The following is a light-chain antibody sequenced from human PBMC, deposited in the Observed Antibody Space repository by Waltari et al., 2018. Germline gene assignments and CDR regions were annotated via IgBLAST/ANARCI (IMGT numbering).Light chain of an antibody. CDR3: QQYYSSPYT. Sequence: DFVMTQSPASLALSLGERATIHCKTSPTVLYNSHNRNYLTWYQQKPGQPPKLPFYWASTREAGVPDRFSASGSGTDFTLTISRLQPEDVAIYYCQQYYSSPYTFGQGTRLEIK. CDR2: WAS. V-gene: IGKV4-1*01. CDR1: PTVLYNSHNRNY. J-gene: IGKJ2*01.